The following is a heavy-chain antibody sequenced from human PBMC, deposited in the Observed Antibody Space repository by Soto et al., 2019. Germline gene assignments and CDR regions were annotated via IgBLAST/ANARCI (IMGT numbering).Heavy chain of an antibody. CDR3: ARDNRYNWNDEGWFDP. J-gene: IGHJ5*02. V-gene: IGHV1-8*01. Sequence: QVQLVQSGAEVKKPGASVKVSCKASGYSFSDYDINWVRQATGQGPEWRGWMNPNSGNTGYAQKFQGRVTMTMNTSINTAYMELSSLGSADTAVYYCARDNRYNWNDEGWFDPWGPGTLGNVSA. CDR1: GYSFSDYD. D-gene: IGHD1-20*01. CDR2: MNPNSGNT.